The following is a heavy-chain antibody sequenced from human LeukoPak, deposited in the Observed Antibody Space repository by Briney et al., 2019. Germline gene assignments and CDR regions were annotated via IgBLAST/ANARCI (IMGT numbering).Heavy chain of an antibody. V-gene: IGHV3-7*01. J-gene: IGHJ6*02. Sequence: GGSLRLSCAASGFTFSNYWLNWVRQAPGKGLEWVANINQDGSEKYYVDSVKGRFTISRDNAKNSLYLQMNSLRAEDTAVYYCAREAVMPVAPVKIGTSDRPLYEYYGLDVWGQGTTVTVS. CDR2: INQDGSEK. D-gene: IGHD1/OR15-1a*01. CDR3: AREAVMPVAPVKIGTSDRPLYEYYGLDV. CDR1: GFTFSNYW.